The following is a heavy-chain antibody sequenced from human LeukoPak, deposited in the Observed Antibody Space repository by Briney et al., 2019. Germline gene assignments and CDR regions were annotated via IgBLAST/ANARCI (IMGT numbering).Heavy chain of an antibody. V-gene: IGHV3-23*01. CDR2: ISGSGGST. D-gene: IGHD2-15*01. CDR3: AKGGRFCSGGSCYNWFDP. CDR1: GFTFSSYA. J-gene: IGHJ5*02. Sequence: QPGGSLRLSCAASGFTFSSYAMSWVRQAPGKGLEWVSAISGSGGSTYYADSVKGRFTISRDNSKNTLYLQMNSLRAEDTAVYYCAKGGRFCSGGSCYNWFDPWGQGTLVTVSS.